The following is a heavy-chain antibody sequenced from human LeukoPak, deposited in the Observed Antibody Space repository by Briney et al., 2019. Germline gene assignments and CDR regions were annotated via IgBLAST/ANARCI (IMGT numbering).Heavy chain of an antibody. CDR1: GGSISSGSYY. CDR3: AASTYYYDSSGYYS. J-gene: IGHJ4*02. D-gene: IGHD3-22*01. CDR2: IYYSGST. Sequence: SETLSLTCTVSGGSISSGSYYWGWIRQPPGKGLEWIGTIYYSGSTYYNPSLKSRVTISVDTSKNQFSLKLSSVTAADTAVYYCAASTYYYDSSGYYSWGQGTLVTVSS. V-gene: IGHV4-39*01.